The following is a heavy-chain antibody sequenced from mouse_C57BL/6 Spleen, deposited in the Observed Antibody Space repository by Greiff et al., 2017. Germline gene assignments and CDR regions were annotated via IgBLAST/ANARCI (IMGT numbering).Heavy chain of an antibody. Sequence: VQLVESGPGLVAPSQSLSITCTVSGFSLTSYGVHWVRQPPGKGLEWLVVIWSDGSTTYNSALKSRLSISKDNSKSQVFLKMNSLQTDDTAMYYCARHSGYYYGSSYWYFDVWGTGTTVTVAS. D-gene: IGHD1-1*01. V-gene: IGHV2-6-1*01. CDR3: ARHSGYYYGSSYWYFDV. CDR2: IWSDGST. CDR1: GFSLTSYG. J-gene: IGHJ1*03.